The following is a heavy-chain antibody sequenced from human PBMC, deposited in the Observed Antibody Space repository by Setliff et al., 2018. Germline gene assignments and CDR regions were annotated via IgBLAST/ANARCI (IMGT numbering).Heavy chain of an antibody. V-gene: IGHV3-23*01. CDR1: GFSFSSYA. CDR2: IIGSGIST. D-gene: IGHD3-3*01. Sequence: PGGSLRLSCAASGFSFSSYAMSWVRQAPGKGLEWVSSIIGSGISTYYADSAQGRFTISRDNHKNTLHLQMNSLRVEDTAIYYCAKSPHDFWSGRVFFDYWGQGILVTVSS. J-gene: IGHJ4*01. CDR3: AKSPHDFWSGRVFFDY.